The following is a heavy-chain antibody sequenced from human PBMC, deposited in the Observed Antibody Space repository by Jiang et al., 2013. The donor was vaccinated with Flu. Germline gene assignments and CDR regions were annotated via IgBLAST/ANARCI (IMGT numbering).Heavy chain of an antibody. V-gene: IGHV4-4*09. Sequence: SLTCTVSGGSISSYYWSWIRQPPGKGLEWIGYIYTSGSTNYNPSLKSRVTISVDTSKNQFSLKLSSVTAADTAVYYCAREATLWFGELEGYYYYYMDVWGKGPRSPSP. CDR3: AREATLWFGELEGYYYYYMDV. CDR2: IYTSGST. J-gene: IGHJ6*03. CDR1: GGSISSYY. D-gene: IGHD3-10*01.